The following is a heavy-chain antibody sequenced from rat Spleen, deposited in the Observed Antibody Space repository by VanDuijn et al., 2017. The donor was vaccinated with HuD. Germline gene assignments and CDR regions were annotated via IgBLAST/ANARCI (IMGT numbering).Heavy chain of an antibody. J-gene: IGHJ3*01. Sequence: QVQLKESGPGLVKPSETLSLTCTVSGFSLTSYHVSWVRQPPGKGLEWMGVIWGDGSTDYNSALKSRLSISRDTSKSQVFLKMNSLQTDDTAIYFCTRSWGYYYDGSPQWFAYWGQGTLVTVSS. CDR2: IWGDGST. D-gene: IGHD1-12*03. V-gene: IGHV2-15*01. CDR1: GFSLTSYH. CDR3: TRSWGYYYDGSPQWFAY.